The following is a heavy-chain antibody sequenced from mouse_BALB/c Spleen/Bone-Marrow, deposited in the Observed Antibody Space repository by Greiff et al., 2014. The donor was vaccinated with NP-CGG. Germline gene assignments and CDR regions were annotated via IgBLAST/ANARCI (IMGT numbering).Heavy chain of an antibody. V-gene: IGHV5-9-2*01. D-gene: IGHD2-4*01. CDR2: ISGDGRYT. Sequence: DVQLVESGGRLVKSGGSLKLSCAASGFSFSNYGMSWVRQTPEKRLEWVATISGDGRYTFYSDSVKGRFTISRDNAKNNLYLQLSILRSEDTALYYCARHAYYDQTEVSFVYWGQGTLATVSA. J-gene: IGHJ3*01. CDR1: GFSFSNYG. CDR3: ARHAYYDQTEVSFVY.